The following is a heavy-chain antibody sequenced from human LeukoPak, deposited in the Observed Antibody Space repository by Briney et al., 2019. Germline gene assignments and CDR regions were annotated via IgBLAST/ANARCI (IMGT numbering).Heavy chain of an antibody. CDR1: GYTFTTYA. V-gene: IGHV1-3*01. Sequence: ASVKVSCKASGYTFTTYAMHWVRQAPGQRLEWMGWINAGNGNTKYSQKYQDRVTITRDTSASTAYMELSSLRSEDTAVYYCARGGSSYNDEHEEFDYWGQGTVVTVSS. D-gene: IGHD3-22*01. CDR2: INAGNGNT. J-gene: IGHJ4*02. CDR3: ARGGSSYNDEHEEFDY.